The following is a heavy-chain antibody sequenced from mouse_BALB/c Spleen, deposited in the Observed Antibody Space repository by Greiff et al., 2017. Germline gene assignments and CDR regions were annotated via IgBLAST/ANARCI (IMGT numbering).Heavy chain of an antibody. V-gene: IGHV5-6-2*01. CDR2: INSNGGST. Sequence: EVQRVESGGGLVKLGGSLKLSCAASGFTFSSYYMSWVRQTPEKRLELVAAINSNGGSTYYPDTVKGRFTISRDNAKDTLYLQMSSLKSEDTALYYCARHRGYDYGVAYWGQGTLVTVSA. J-gene: IGHJ3*01. CDR1: GFTFSSYY. CDR3: ARHRGYDYGVAY. D-gene: IGHD2-4*01.